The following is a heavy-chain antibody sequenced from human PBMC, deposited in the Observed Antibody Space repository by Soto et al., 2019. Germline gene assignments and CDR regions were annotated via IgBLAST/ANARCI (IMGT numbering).Heavy chain of an antibody. CDR2: ISAYNGNT. CDR3: ARAHGWAAMVTGRLYWYFDL. Sequence: QVQLVQSGAEVKKPGASVKVSCKASGYTFTSYGISWVRQAPGQGLEWMGWISAYNGNTNYAQKPQGRVTMTTDTSTSTAYMELRSLRSDDTAVYYCARAHGWAAMVTGRLYWYFDLWGRGTLVTVSS. CDR1: GYTFTSYG. D-gene: IGHD5-18*01. J-gene: IGHJ2*01. V-gene: IGHV1-18*01.